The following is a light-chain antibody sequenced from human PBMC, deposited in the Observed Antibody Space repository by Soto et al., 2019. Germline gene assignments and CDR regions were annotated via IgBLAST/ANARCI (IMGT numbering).Light chain of an antibody. CDR2: AAS. Sequence: DIQMTQSPSSVSASLGDRVTITCRASQHISTWLVWYQQKPGKAPQLLIYAASSLQTGVPSRFSGSASGTDFTLTISSLQPEDSATYYCQQANSFPFTFGQGTRLEI. CDR1: QHISTW. V-gene: IGKV1-12*01. J-gene: IGKJ2*01. CDR3: QQANSFPFT.